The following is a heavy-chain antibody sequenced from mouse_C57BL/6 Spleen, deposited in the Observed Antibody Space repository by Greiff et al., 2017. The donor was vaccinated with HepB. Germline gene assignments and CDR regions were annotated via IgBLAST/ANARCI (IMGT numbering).Heavy chain of an antibody. Sequence: EVQLVESGPGLVKPSQSLSLTCSVTGYSITSGYYWNWIRQFPGNKLEWMGYISYDGSNNYNPSLKNRISITRDTSKNQFFLKLNSVTTEDTATYYCARDRAYYFDYWGQGTTLTVSS. V-gene: IGHV3-6*01. CDR1: GYSITSGYY. D-gene: IGHD3-1*01. CDR3: ARDRAYYFDY. CDR2: ISYDGSN. J-gene: IGHJ2*01.